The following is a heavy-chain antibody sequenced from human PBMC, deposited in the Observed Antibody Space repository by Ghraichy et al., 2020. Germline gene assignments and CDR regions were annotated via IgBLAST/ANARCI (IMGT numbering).Heavy chain of an antibody. D-gene: IGHD4-11*01. CDR3: ARNGDNSSGGPNYFDY. Sequence: SETLSLTCAVYGGSFSGYYWSWIRQPPGKGLEWIGEINHSGSTNHNPSLKSRVTISVDTSKNQFSLKLSSVTAADTAVYFCARNGDNSSGGPNYFDYWGQGTLVTVSS. CDR2: INHSGST. CDR1: GGSFSGYY. J-gene: IGHJ4*02. V-gene: IGHV4-34*01.